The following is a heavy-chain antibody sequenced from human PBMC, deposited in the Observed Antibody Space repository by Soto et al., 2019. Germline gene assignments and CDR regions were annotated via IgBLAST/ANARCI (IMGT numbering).Heavy chain of an antibody. CDR1: GFTFSTYA. CDR2: ISGSGGTT. Sequence: GGSLRLSCAASGFTFSTYAMSWVRQAPGKGLEWVSAISGSGGTTYYADSVKGRFTISRDNSKHTLYLQMNCLRAEDTAVYYCAKLHSRAGPETGYWGQGTLVTVSS. V-gene: IGHV3-23*01. J-gene: IGHJ4*02. CDR3: AKLHSRAGPETGY. D-gene: IGHD3-10*01.